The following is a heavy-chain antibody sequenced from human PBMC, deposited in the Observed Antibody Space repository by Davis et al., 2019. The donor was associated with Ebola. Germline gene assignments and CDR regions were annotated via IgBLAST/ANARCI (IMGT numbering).Heavy chain of an antibody. CDR1: GFSVSTKY. Sequence: PGGSLRLSCAASGFSVSTKYMNWVRQPPGKGREWGPTIKKNGSEPNYVDSVRGRFTISRDNAKNSLYLQMNSLRAEDTAVYYCATERGLARSSYYYGLDVWGRGTTVTVSS. CDR3: ATERGLARSSYYYGLDV. V-gene: IGHV3-7*03. D-gene: IGHD3-10*01. J-gene: IGHJ6*02. CDR2: IKKNGSEP.